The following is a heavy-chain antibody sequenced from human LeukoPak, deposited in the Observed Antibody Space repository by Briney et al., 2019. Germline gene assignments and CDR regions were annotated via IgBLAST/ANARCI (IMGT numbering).Heavy chain of an antibody. CDR2: ISWNSGSI. J-gene: IGHJ6*03. V-gene: IGHV3-9*03. D-gene: IGHD3-16*01. Sequence: GWSLRLSCAASGFTFDDYAMHWVRQAPGKGLEWVSGISWNSGSIGYADSVKGRFTISRDNAKNSLYLQMNSLRAEDMALYYCAKSRAGGLRYYMDVWGKGTTVTVSS. CDR1: GFTFDDYA. CDR3: AKSRAGGLRYYMDV.